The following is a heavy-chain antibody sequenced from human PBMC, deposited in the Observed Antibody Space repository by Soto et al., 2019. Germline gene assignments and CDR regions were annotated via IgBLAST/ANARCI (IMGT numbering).Heavy chain of an antibody. CDR2: IFYNGNT. CDR3: ARQGYGPGPNWFDS. J-gene: IGHJ5*01. D-gene: IGHD3-10*01. CDR1: GYSVNYGYY. V-gene: IGHV4-38-2*01. Sequence: SETLSLTCAVSGYSVNYGYYWGWIRQPPGKGLEWIGSIFYNGNTYYNPSLKSRVTISVDTSKNHFSLRLNSVTAADTALYYCARQGYGPGPNWFDSWGQGTLVTVSS.